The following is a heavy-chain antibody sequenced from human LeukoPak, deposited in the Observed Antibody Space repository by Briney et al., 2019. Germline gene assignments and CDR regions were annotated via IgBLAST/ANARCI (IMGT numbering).Heavy chain of an antibody. CDR3: AWTTLLGY. D-gene: IGHD4-11*01. CDR1: GGTFISYA. V-gene: IGHV1-69*05. Sequence: SVKVSCKASGGTFISYAISWVRQAPGQGLEWMGRIIPIFGTANYAQKFQGRVTMTRNTSISTAYMELSSLRSEDTAVYYCAWTTLLGYWGQGTLVTVSS. CDR2: IIPIFGTA. J-gene: IGHJ4*02.